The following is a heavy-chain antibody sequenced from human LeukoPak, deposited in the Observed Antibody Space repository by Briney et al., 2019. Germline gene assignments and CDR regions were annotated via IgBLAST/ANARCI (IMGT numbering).Heavy chain of an antibody. CDR3: ARYYDFWSGYYTSDY. J-gene: IGHJ4*02. Sequence: PGGSLRLSCAASGFTFSSYWMSWVRQAPGKGLEWVANIKQDGSEKYYVDFVKGRFTISRDNAKNSLYLQMNSLRAEDTAVYYCARYYDFWSGYYTSDYWGQGTLVTVSS. CDR2: IKQDGSEK. D-gene: IGHD3-3*01. CDR1: GFTFSSYW. V-gene: IGHV3-7*01.